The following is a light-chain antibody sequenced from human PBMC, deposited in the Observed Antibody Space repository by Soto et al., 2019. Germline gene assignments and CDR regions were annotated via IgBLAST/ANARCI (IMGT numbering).Light chain of an antibody. CDR1: QSVSSN. Sequence: DIVMTQSPATLPVSPGERATLSCRASQSVSSNLAWYQQKPGQAPRFLIYGASTRATGIPARFSGSGSGTDFTLTISRVEPEDFAVYYCQQRSNWPGTFGQGTRLEIK. CDR3: QQRSNWPGT. CDR2: GAS. V-gene: IGKV3-15*01. J-gene: IGKJ5*01.